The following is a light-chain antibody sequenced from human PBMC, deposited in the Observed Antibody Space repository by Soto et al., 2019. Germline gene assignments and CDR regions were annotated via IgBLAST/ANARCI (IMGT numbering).Light chain of an antibody. Sequence: QSVLAQPASVSGSPGQSITISCTGISSDVGGYKYVSWYQQHPGKVPKLLIYDVSNRPSGISDRFSGSKSGDTASLTISGLQGEDEAMYYCSSSTSSGTLVFGGGTKLTVL. CDR2: DVS. CDR3: SSSTSSGTLV. J-gene: IGLJ3*02. CDR1: SSDVGGYKY. V-gene: IGLV2-14*03.